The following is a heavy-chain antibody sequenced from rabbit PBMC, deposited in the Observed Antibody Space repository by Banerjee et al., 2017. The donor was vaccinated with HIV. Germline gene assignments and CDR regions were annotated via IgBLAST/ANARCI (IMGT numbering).Heavy chain of an antibody. Sequence: QSLEESGGDLVKPGASLTLTCTASGFSFSSGYYMCWVRQAPGKGLEWVACISAGSAGNTYYANWAKGRFTISKTSSTTVTLQMTSLTAADTATYFCARLGTTYSDYGYVSFNLWGPGTLVTVS. V-gene: IGHV1S40*01. J-gene: IGHJ4*01. CDR1: GFSFSSGYY. CDR3: ARLGTTYSDYGYVSFNL. CDR2: ISAGSAGNT. D-gene: IGHD6-1*01.